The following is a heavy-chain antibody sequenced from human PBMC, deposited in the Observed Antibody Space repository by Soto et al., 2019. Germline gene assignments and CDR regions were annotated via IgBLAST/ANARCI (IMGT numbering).Heavy chain of an antibody. D-gene: IGHD1-1*01. V-gene: IGHV4-61*01. J-gene: IGHJ4*02. CDR1: GGSINSDSYH. CDR2: IPYSGAF. CDR3: ARHYPIGNNWNYFDY. Sequence: SETLSLTCTVSGGSINSDSYHWTWIRQSPGKGLEWIGYIPYSGAFIYSPSFKSRLTISVDTSKNQFSLKVRSVTAADTAIYFCARHYPIGNNWNYFDYWGRGTLVTVSS.